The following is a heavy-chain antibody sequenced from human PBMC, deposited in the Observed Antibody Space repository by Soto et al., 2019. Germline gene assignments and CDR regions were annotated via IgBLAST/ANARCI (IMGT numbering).Heavy chain of an antibody. Sequence: PSETLSLTCAVSGGSISSGGYSWSWIRQPPGKGLEWIGYIYHSGSTYYNPSLKSRVTISADRFKNQFSLKLSSVTAADTAVYYCARVPGIQMSTTVFDYWGQGILVTVSS. D-gene: IGHD1-1*01. J-gene: IGHJ4*02. CDR3: ARVPGIQMSTTVFDY. V-gene: IGHV4-30-2*01. CDR1: GGSISSGGYS. CDR2: IYHSGST.